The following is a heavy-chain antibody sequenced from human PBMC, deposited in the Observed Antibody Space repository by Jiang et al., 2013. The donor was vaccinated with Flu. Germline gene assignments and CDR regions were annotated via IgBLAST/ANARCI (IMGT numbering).Heavy chain of an antibody. CDR3: ARYEVGRGTYYPLSD. Sequence: GAEVKKPGESLKISCKGVGFTFSNYWIAWVRQMPGSRLEWMGIIYAGDSDTTYSPSFQGRIVISVDKSISTAYLQWDNLRASDSAMYYCARYEVGRGTYYPLSDWGQGTLVTVSS. V-gene: IGHV5-51*06. CDR2: IYAGDSDT. J-gene: IGHJ4*02. D-gene: IGHD1-26*01. CDR1: GFTFSNYW.